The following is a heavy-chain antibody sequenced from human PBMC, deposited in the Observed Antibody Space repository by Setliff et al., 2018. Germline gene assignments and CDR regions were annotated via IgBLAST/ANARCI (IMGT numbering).Heavy chain of an antibody. CDR2: INPGSGAT. D-gene: IGHD5-18*01. CDR1: GGTFSIFV. V-gene: IGHV1-2*02. Sequence: ASVKVSCKASGGTFSIFVFSWVRQAPGQGLEWMGWINPGSGATNLAQRFQGRVTMTRDTSISTAYMELSSLRSDDTAVYYCARFSGHNYGSFDSWGQGTLVTVSS. CDR3: ARFSGHNYGSFDS. J-gene: IGHJ4*02.